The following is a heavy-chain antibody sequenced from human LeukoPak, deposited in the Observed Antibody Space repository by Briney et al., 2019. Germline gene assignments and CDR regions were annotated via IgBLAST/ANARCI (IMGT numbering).Heavy chain of an antibody. Sequence: ASVKVSCKASGGTFSSYAISWVRQAPGQGLEWMGGIIPIFGTANYAQKFQGRVTITADESTSTAYMELSSLRSEDTAVYYCARLQRITMNAFDIWGQGTMVTVSS. CDR1: GGTFSSYA. CDR2: IIPIFGTA. J-gene: IGHJ3*02. D-gene: IGHD3-22*01. V-gene: IGHV1-69*13. CDR3: ARLQRITMNAFDI.